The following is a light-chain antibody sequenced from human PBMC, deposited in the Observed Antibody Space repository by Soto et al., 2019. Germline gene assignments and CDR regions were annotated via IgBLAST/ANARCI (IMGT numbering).Light chain of an antibody. CDR3: QQRSTWLYT. CDR2: GAS. J-gene: IGKJ2*01. V-gene: IGKV3D-20*02. CDR1: QSVSSSF. Sequence: EIVLAQSPGTLSLSPGESATLSCRASQSVSSSFLAWYQQKAGQAPRLLIYGASRRATGIPDRFSGSGSGRDFTLTITSLEPEDFAVYYCQQRSTWLYTFGQGTKLEV.